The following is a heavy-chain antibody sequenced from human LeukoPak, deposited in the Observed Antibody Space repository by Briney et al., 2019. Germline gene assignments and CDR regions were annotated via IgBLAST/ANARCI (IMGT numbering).Heavy chain of an antibody. V-gene: IGHV5-51*01. J-gene: IGHJ4*02. CDR2: IYPGDSDT. CDR3: ARLNYYDSSGSYSALDY. D-gene: IGHD3-22*01. Sequence: GESLKISCTGSGYSFSGYWIGWVRQMPGEGLESMGIIYPGDSDTRYSPSFEGQVTLSADKSITTAYLQWSSLKASDTAMYYCARLNYYDSSGSYSALDYWGQGTLVTVSS. CDR1: GYSFSGYW.